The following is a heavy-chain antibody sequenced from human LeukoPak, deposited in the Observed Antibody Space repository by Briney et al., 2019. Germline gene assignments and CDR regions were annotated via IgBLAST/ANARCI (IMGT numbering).Heavy chain of an antibody. CDR2: ISWNSGSI. D-gene: IGHD1-14*01. Sequence: GGSLRLSCAASGFTFDDYAMHWVRHAPGKGLEWVSGISWNSGSIVYADSVKGRFTISRDNAKNSLYLQMNSLRAEDTALYYCAKAGITSSSSFDYWGQGTLVTVSS. CDR3: AKAGITSSSSFDY. CDR1: GFTFDDYA. J-gene: IGHJ4*02. V-gene: IGHV3-9*01.